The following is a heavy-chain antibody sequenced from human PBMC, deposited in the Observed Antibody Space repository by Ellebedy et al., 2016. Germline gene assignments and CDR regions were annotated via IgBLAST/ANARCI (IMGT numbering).Heavy chain of an antibody. CDR1: GFTFSSYS. Sequence: GESLKISXAASGFTFSSYSMNWVRQAPGKGLEWVSYISSSSSTIYYTDSVKGRFTISRDNAKNSLYLQMNSLRDEDTAVYYCARCYFGSGSYWYFDLWGRGTLVTVSS. CDR3: ARCYFGSGSYWYFDL. V-gene: IGHV3-48*02. CDR2: ISSSSSTI. D-gene: IGHD3-10*01. J-gene: IGHJ2*01.